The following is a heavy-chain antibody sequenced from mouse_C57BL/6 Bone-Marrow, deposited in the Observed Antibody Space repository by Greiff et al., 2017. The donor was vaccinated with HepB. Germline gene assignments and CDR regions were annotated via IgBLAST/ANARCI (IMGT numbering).Heavy chain of an antibody. CDR1: GYTFTSYW. D-gene: IGHD1-1*01. Sequence: QVQLQQPGAELVKPGASVKMSCKASGYTFTSYWITWVKQRPGQGLEWIGDIYPGSGSTNYNEKFKSKATLTVDTSSSTAYMQLSSLTSEDSAVYYWAREGDYYGSCYFDYWGQGTTLTVSS. CDR2: IYPGSGST. V-gene: IGHV1-55*01. CDR3: AREGDYYGSCYFDY. J-gene: IGHJ2*01.